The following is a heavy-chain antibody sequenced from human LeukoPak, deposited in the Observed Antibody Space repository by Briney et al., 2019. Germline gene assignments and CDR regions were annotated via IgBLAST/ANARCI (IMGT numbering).Heavy chain of an antibody. CDR1: GGSISSGSYY. CDR3: AGVNWNAFDY. V-gene: IGHV4-61*02. D-gene: IGHD1-1*01. CDR2: IYTSGST. J-gene: IGHJ4*02. Sequence: SQTLSLTCTVSGGSISSGSYYWSWIRQPAGKGLEWIGRIYTSGSTNYNPSLKSRVTISVDTSKNQFSLKLSSVTAADTAVYYCAGVNWNAFDYWGQGTLVTVSS.